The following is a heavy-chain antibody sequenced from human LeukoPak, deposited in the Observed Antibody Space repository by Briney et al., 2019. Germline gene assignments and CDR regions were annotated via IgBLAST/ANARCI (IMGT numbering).Heavy chain of an antibody. CDR2: ISYDGSKK. J-gene: IGHJ4*02. CDR3: ARSRSASTSGWYDYFDY. D-gene: IGHD6-19*01. V-gene: IGHV3-30*04. Sequence: GGSLRLSCAASGFTFSSSAMQWVRQAPGKGQEWVAVISYDGSKKYYADSVKGRFTISRDDSKNTLYLQMNSLRGEDTAVYYCARSRSASTSGWYDYFDYWGRGTLVTVSS. CDR1: GFTFSSSA.